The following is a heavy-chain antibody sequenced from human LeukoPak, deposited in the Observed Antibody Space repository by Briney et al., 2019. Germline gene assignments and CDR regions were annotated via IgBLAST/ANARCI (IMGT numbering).Heavy chain of an antibody. CDR2: IYDSGSN. J-gene: IGHJ4*02. Sequence: PSESLSLTCTVSGGSVTTDSNFWAWIRHPPGKGLEWIGYIYDSGSNNYNPSLKSRVTISLDTSKSQISLKLSSVTAADTAVYYCARGQRRLQDYWGQGTLVTVSS. CDR1: GGSVTTDSNF. V-gene: IGHV4-61*01. CDR3: ARGQRRLQDY.